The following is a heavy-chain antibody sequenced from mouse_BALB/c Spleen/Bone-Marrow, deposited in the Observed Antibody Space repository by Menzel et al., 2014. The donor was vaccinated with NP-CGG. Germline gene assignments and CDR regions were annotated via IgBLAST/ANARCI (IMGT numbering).Heavy chain of an antibody. CDR3: ARQTGTGAMDY. D-gene: IGHD4-1*01. V-gene: IGHV4-2*02. CDR1: GFDFSRYW. Sequence: EVQLQQSGGGLVQPGGSLNLSCAASGFDFSRYWMSWARQAPGKGQEWIGEINPGSSTINYTPSLKDKFIISRDNAKNTLYLQMSKVRSEDTALYYCARQTGTGAMDYWGQGPPGTVSS. J-gene: IGHJ4*01. CDR2: INPGSSTI.